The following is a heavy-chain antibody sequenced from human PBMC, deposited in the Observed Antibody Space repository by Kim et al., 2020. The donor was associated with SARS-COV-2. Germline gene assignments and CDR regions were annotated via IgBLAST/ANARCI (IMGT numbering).Heavy chain of an antibody. Sequence: SVKGRFTISRDNAKNSLYLQMNSLRAEDTDVYYCARGVEMATIGVYYFDYWGQGTLVTVSS. CDR3: ARGVEMATIGVYYFDY. J-gene: IGHJ4*02. V-gene: IGHV3-11*06. D-gene: IGHD5-12*01.